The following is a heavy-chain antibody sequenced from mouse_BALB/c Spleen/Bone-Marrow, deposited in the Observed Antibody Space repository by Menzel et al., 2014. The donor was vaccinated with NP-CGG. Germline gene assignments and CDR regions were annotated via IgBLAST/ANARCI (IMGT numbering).Heavy chain of an antibody. J-gene: IGHJ3*01. CDR1: GYTFTSYY. D-gene: IGHD2-12*01. CDR3: TREGYFTIAY. CDR2: INPSNGGT. Sequence: QVQLQQSGAELVKPGASVKLSCKASGYTFTSYYMYWVKQRPGQGLEWIGEINPSNGGTNFNEKFKSKATLTVDKSSSTAYMQLSSLTSEDSAVYYCTREGYFTIAYWGQGTLVTVSA. V-gene: IGHV1S81*02.